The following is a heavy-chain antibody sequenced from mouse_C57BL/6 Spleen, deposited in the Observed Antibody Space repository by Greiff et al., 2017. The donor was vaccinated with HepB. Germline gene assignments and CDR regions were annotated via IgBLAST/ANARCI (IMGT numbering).Heavy chain of an antibody. CDR3: AINYYGSSYDY. D-gene: IGHD1-1*01. Sequence: QVQLKESGAELVKPGASVKMSCKASGYTFTTYPIEWMKQNHGKSLEWIGNFHPYNDDTKYSEKFKGKATLTVEKSSSTVYLELSRLTSDDSAVYYCAINYYGSSYDYWGQGTTLTVSS. CDR2: FHPYNDDT. V-gene: IGHV1-47*01. J-gene: IGHJ2*01. CDR1: GYTFTTYP.